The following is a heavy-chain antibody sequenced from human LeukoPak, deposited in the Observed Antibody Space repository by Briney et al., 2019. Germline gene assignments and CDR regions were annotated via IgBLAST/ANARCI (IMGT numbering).Heavy chain of an antibody. CDR2: INHSGST. CDR3: ARAAGGIQLWNSWFDP. V-gene: IGHV4-34*01. D-gene: IGHD5-18*01. CDR1: GGSFSGYY. Sequence: SETLSLTCAVYGGSFSGYYWSWIRQPPGKGLEWIGEINHSGSTNYNPSLKSRVTISVDTSKNQFSLKLSSVTAADTAVYYCARAAGGIQLWNSWFDPWGQGTLVTASS. J-gene: IGHJ5*02.